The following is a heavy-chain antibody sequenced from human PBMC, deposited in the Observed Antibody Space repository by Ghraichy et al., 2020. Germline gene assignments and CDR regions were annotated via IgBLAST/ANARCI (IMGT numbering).Heavy chain of an antibody. CDR3: AKDPRNFVVVPAAIGYMDV. V-gene: IGHV3-30*18. Sequence: GESLNISCAASGFTFSSYGMHWVRQAPGKGLEWVAVISYDGSNKYYADSVKGRFTISRDNSKNTLYLQMNSLRAEDTAVYYCAKDPRNFVVVPAAIGYMDVWGKGTTVTVSS. CDR2: ISYDGSNK. J-gene: IGHJ6*03. D-gene: IGHD2-2*02. CDR1: GFTFSSYG.